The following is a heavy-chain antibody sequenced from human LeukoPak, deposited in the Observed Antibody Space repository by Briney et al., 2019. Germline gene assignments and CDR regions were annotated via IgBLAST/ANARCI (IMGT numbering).Heavy chain of an antibody. D-gene: IGHD6-19*01. CDR1: GFTFSSYS. J-gene: IGHJ3*02. Sequence: PGGSLRLSCAASGFTFSSYSMNWVRQAPGKGLEWVSSISSSSSYIYYADSVKGRFTISRDNAKNSLYLQMNSLRAEDTAVYYCARARSGWYGAFDIWGQGTMVTVSS. CDR3: ARARSGWYGAFDI. CDR2: ISSSSSYI. V-gene: IGHV3-21*01.